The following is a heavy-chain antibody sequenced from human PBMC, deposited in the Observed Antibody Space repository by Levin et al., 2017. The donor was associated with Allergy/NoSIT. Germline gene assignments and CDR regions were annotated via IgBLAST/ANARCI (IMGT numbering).Heavy chain of an antibody. V-gene: IGHV1-2*02. J-gene: IGHJ3*02. CDR3: ARDWAGVGHQQDAFDI. D-gene: IGHD3-3*01. Sequence: GESLKISCKASGYTFTGYYMHWVRQAPGQGLEWMGWINPKSGGTNYAQKFQGRVTMTRDTSISTAYMELSRLRSDDTAVYYCARDWAGVGHQQDAFDIWGQGTMVTVSS. CDR1: GYTFTGYY. CDR2: INPKSGGT.